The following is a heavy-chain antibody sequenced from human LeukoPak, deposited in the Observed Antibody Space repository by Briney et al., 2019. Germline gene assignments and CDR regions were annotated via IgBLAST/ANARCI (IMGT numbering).Heavy chain of an antibody. V-gene: IGHV3-23*01. CDR2: VTASGGTT. CDR1: GFAFTNYG. D-gene: IGHD3-10*01. J-gene: IGHJ4*02. Sequence: GGSLRLSCTASGFAFTNYGMNWVRQAPGKGLEWVSGVTASGGTTYYADSVKGRFTISRDNARNSLHLQMNSLRAEDTAVYYCAREVYYGSGRRFDLWGQGTLVTVSS. CDR3: AREVYYGSGRRFDL.